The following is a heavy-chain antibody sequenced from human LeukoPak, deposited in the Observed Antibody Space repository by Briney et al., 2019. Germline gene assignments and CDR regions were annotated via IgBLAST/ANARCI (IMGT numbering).Heavy chain of an antibody. D-gene: IGHD7-27*01. CDR2: ISSGSSNI. CDR3: AKGDVSVTREFDY. V-gene: IGHV3-21*01. CDR1: GFIFSTYS. J-gene: IGHJ4*02. Sequence: PEGSLRLSCTASGFIFSTYSMIWVRQAPGKGLEWVSSISSGSSNIYYADSVKGRFTISRANAQNSLYLQMNSLRAEDTAVYYCAKGDVSVTREFDYWGQGTLVTVSS.